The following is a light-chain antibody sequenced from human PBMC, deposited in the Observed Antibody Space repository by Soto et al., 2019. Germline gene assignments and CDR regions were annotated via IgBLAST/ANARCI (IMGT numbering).Light chain of an antibody. CDR1: SSDVGAYDS. Sequence: QSALTQPASVSGSPGQSITLSCTGTSSDVGAYDSVSWFQQHPGKAPKLVIYDVSNRPSGVSDRFTGSKSGGTASLTISGLQTEDEAHYYCASYATTGTVVFGGGSKVTVL. J-gene: IGLJ2*01. V-gene: IGLV2-14*03. CDR2: DVS. CDR3: ASYATTGTVV.